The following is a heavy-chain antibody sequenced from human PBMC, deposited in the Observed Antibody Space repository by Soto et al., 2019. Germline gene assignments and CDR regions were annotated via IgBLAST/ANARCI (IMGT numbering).Heavy chain of an antibody. V-gene: IGHV4-34*01. CDR3: ARRGRQWLVRGYYYYMDV. D-gene: IGHD6-19*01. CDR1: GGSFSGYY. Sequence: SETLSLTCTVYGGSFSGYYWSWIRQPPGKGLEWIGEINHSGSTNYNPSLKSRVTISVDTSKNQFSLKLSSVTAADTAVYYCARRGRQWLVRGYYYYMDVWGKGTTVTVSS. CDR2: INHSGST. J-gene: IGHJ6*03.